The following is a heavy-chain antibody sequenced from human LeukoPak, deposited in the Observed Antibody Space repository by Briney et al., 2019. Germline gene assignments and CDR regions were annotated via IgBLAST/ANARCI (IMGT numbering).Heavy chain of an antibody. V-gene: IGHV3-23*01. CDR2: ISGSGGST. Sequence: GGSLRLSCAASGFTFSSYEMNWVRQAPGKGLEWVSAISGSGGSTYYADSVKGRFTISRDNSKNTLYLQMNSLRAEDTAVYYCAKVFAETYGWYVLWGQGTLVTVSS. CDR3: AKVFAETYGWYVL. J-gene: IGHJ4*02. CDR1: GFTFSSYE. D-gene: IGHD6-19*01.